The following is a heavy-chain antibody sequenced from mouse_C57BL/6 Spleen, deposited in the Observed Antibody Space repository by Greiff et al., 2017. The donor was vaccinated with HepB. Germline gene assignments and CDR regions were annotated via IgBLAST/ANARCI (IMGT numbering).Heavy chain of an antibody. V-gene: IGHV14-4*01. CDR2: IDPENGDT. CDR3: TTSYYYGSSSAY. CDR1: GFNIKDDY. J-gene: IGHJ3*01. D-gene: IGHD1-1*01. Sequence: EVQLQQSGAELVRPGASVKLSCTASGFNIKDDYMHWVKQRPEQGLEWIGWIDPENGDTEYASKFQGKATITADTSSNTAYLQLSSLTSEDTAVYYCTTSYYYGSSSAYWGQGTLVTVSA.